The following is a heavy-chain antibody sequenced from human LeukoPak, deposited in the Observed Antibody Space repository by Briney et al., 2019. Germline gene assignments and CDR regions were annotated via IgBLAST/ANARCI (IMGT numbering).Heavy chain of an antibody. V-gene: IGHV3-23*01. D-gene: IGHD6-19*01. CDR1: GFTFSSYA. J-gene: IGHJ4*02. Sequence: GGSLRLSCAASGFTFSSYAMSWVRQAPGKGLEWVSAISGSGGSTYYADSVKGRFTISRDNSKNTLYLQMNSLRVEDTAVYYCAKDRPTGYNSGWPFDSWGQGTLVTVSS. CDR3: AKDRPTGYNSGWPFDS. CDR2: ISGSGGST.